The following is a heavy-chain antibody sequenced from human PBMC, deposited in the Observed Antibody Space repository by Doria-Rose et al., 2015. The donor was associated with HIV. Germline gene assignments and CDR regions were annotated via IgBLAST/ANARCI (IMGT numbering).Heavy chain of an antibody. CDR1: GVSLSSPGMG. CDR2: IFSDDER. J-gene: IGHJ4*02. Sequence: QITLKESGPVLVKPTETLTLTCTVSGVSLSSPGMGVSRIRQPPGKALEWLANIFSDDERSYKTSLKSRLTISMGTSKSQVVLTMTDMDPVDTATYYCARIKSSRWYHKYYFDFWGQGTLVIVSA. D-gene: IGHD6-13*01. V-gene: IGHV2-26*01. CDR3: ARIKSSRWYHKYYFDF.